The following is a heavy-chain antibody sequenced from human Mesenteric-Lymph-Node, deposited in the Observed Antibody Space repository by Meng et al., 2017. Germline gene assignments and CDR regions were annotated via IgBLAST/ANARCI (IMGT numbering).Heavy chain of an antibody. J-gene: IGHJ6*02. CDR3: ARGLYYYYGMDV. V-gene: IGHV1-69*05. CDR1: GGTFSSYA. Sequence: SVKVSCKASGGTFSSYAISWVRQAPGQGLEWMGGIIPIFGTANYAQKFQGRVTITTDESTSTAYMELSSLRSEDTAVYYCARGLYYYYGMDVWGQGTTVTVSS. CDR2: IIPIFGTA.